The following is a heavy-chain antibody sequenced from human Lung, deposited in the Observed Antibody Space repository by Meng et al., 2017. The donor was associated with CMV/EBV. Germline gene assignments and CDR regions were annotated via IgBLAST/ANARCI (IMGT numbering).Heavy chain of an antibody. Sequence: ASXXVSXKASGYTFTGYYMHWVRQAPGQGLEWMGWINPNSGGTNYAQKFQGRVTMTRDTSISTAYMELGRLRSDDTAVYYCARPGRDFWSGYRAHLLMDVWXQGTTVTVSS. V-gene: IGHV1-2*02. CDR2: INPNSGGT. J-gene: IGHJ6*02. D-gene: IGHD3-3*01. CDR3: ARPGRDFWSGYRAHLLMDV. CDR1: GYTFTGYY.